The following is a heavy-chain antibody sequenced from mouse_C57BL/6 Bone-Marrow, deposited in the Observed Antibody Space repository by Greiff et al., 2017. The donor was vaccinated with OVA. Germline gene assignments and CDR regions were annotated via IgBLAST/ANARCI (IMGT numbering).Heavy chain of an antibody. CDR2: IRSKSNNYAT. Sequence: GGGLVQLKGSLKLSCAASGFSFNTYAMNWVRQAPGKGLEWVARIRSKSNNYATYHADSVKDRFTISIDDSESMLYLQMNNLKTVETAMYYCVGNERDWGGGGFAFWGQGTLVTVSA. J-gene: IGHJ3*01. CDR1: GFSFNTYA. V-gene: IGHV10-1*01. CDR3: VGNERDWGGGGFAF. D-gene: IGHD4-1*01.